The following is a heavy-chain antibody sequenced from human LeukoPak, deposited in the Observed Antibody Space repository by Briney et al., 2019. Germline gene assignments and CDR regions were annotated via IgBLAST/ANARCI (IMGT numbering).Heavy chain of an antibody. D-gene: IGHD5-12*01. CDR2: ISGSGGST. CDR3: AKSGYVYY. J-gene: IGHJ4*02. CDR1: GFTFSSYA. Sequence: GGSLRLSCIVSGFTFSSYAMSWVRQAPGKGLEWVSTISGSGGSTFYADSVKGRFTISRDNSKNTLYLQMNSLRAEDTAVYYCAKSGYVYYWGQGTLVTVSS. V-gene: IGHV3-23*01.